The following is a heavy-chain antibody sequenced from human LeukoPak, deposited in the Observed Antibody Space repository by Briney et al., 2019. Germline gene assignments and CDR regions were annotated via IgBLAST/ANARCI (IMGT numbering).Heavy chain of an antibody. Sequence: SGGSLRLSCAASGFTFSSYAMHWVRQAPGKGLEWVAVISYDGSNKYYADSVKGRFTISRDNSKNTLYLQMNSLRAEDTAVYYCARDPNGQLWTVDYWGQGTLVTVSS. D-gene: IGHD5-18*01. CDR3: ARDPNGQLWTVDY. J-gene: IGHJ4*02. V-gene: IGHV3-30-3*01. CDR1: GFTFSSYA. CDR2: ISYDGSNK.